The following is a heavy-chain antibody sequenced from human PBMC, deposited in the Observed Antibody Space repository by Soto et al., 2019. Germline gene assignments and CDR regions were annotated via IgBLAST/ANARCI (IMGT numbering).Heavy chain of an antibody. CDR3: SKDPNGDYVGAFDI. D-gene: IGHD4-17*01. Sequence: DVQLLESGGNLIQPGGSLRLSCAASGFTFRNYAMSWVRQAPGAGPEWVSGISGSGGRTYYADSVKGRFTISRDNSNNALFLQMNSLRAEDTALYYCSKDPNGDYVGAFDIWGRGTMVTVSS. CDR2: ISGSGGRT. J-gene: IGHJ3*02. CDR1: GFTFRNYA. V-gene: IGHV3-23*01.